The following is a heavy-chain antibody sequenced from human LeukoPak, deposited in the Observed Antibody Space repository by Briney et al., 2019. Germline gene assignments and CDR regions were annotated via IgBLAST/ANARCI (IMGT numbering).Heavy chain of an antibody. CDR3: ARGRRLRYFDWLLGPFDY. J-gene: IGHJ4*02. Sequence: GGSLRLSCAASGFTFSSYGMHWVRQAPGKGLEWVAVIWYDGSNKYYADSVKGRFTISRDNSKNTLYLQMNSLRAEDTAVYYCARGRRLRYFDWLLGPFDYWGQGTLVTVSS. D-gene: IGHD3-9*01. V-gene: IGHV3-33*01. CDR2: IWYDGSNK. CDR1: GFTFSSYG.